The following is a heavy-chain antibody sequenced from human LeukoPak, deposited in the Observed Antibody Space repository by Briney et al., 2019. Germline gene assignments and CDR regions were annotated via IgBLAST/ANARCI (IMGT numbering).Heavy chain of an antibody. CDR3: ARDVGAGYSSSYDY. J-gene: IGHJ4*02. CDR1: GFTFNDYY. D-gene: IGHD6-13*01. Sequence: KSGGSLRLSCAASGFTFNDYYMSWIRQAPGKGLEWVSYISSSGSTIYYADSVKGRFTISRDNAKNSLYLQMNSLRAEDTAVYYCARDVGAGYSSSYDYWGQGTLVTVSS. V-gene: IGHV3-11*01. CDR2: ISSSGSTI.